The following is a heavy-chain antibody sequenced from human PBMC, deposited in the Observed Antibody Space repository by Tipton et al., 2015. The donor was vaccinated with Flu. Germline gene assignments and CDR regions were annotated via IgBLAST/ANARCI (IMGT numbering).Heavy chain of an antibody. CDR1: GGSISSGSYY. CDR3: ARDEGVVNYYFGMDV. V-gene: IGHV3-33*08. J-gene: IGHJ6*01. Sequence: LSLTCTVSGGSISSGSYYWSWIRQPAGKGLEWVAVIWYDGSNIHYADSVKGRFTISRDNSKNTLYLQMNGLRAEDTAVYYCARDEGVVNYYFGMDVWGQGTTVTVSS. CDR2: IWYDGSNI.